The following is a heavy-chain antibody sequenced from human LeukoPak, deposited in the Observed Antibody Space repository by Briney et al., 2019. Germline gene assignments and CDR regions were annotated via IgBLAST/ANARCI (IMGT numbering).Heavy chain of an antibody. Sequence: GGSLRLSCAASGFTFSSYWMSWVRQAPGKGLEWVANIKQDGSETYYMDSVKGRFTISRDNAKKSLFLQMNSLRGEDTAVYYCARAFGEDQYSDYWGQGTLVTVSS. CDR3: ARAFGEDQYSDY. V-gene: IGHV3-7*05. J-gene: IGHJ4*02. CDR2: IKQDGSET. CDR1: GFTFSSYW. D-gene: IGHD3-16*01.